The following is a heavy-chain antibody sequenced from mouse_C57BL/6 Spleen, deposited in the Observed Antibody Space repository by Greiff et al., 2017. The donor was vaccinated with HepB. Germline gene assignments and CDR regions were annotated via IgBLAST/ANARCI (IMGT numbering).Heavy chain of an antibody. CDR3: TSDSNYLFAY. Sequence: VQLKESGAELVRPGASVKLSCTASGFNIKDDYMHWVKQRPEQGLEWIGWIDPENGDTEYASKFQGKATITADTSSNTAYLQLSSLTSEDTAVYYCTSDSNYLFAYWGQGTLVTVSA. J-gene: IGHJ3*01. CDR1: GFNIKDDY. D-gene: IGHD2-5*01. V-gene: IGHV14-4*01. CDR2: IDPENGDT.